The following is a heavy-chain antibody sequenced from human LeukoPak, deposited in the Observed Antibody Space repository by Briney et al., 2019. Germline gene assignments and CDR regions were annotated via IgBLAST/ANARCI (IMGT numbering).Heavy chain of an antibody. V-gene: IGHV4-31*03. D-gene: IGHD3-10*01. J-gene: IGHJ4*02. Sequence: PSETLSLTCTVSGGSISSGGYYWSWIRQHPGKGLEWIGYIYYSGSTYYNPSLKSRVTISVDTSKNQFSLKLSSVTAADTAVYYCARDSYYGSGSYLYWGQGTLVTVSS. CDR3: ARDSYYGSGSYLY. CDR2: IYYSGST. CDR1: GGSISSGGYY.